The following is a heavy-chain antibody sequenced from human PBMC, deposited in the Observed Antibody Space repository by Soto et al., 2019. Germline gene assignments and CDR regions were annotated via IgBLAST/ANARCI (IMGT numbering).Heavy chain of an antibody. CDR3: DRRGTPIAY. CDR1: GYTFTNFG. J-gene: IGHJ4*02. Sequence: QVHLVQSGAEVKKPGASVKVSCTASGYTFTNFGISWVRQAPGQGLVWMGWISAYNGNTNHGPKFQVRVTMTTDTSTSPACTELRSMRSDDPAVYYCDRRGTPIAYWGQGTLVTGSS. D-gene: IGHD3-16*01. CDR2: ISAYNGNT. V-gene: IGHV1-18*01.